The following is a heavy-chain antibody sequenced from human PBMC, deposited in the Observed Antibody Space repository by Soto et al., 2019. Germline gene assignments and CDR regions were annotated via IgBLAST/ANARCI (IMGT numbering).Heavy chain of an antibody. CDR3: ARAWPLLTDDRGAIPHTGYMDV. CDR2: ISGSGGST. V-gene: IGHV3-23*01. Sequence: GGSLRLSCAASGCTFSSYAMSWVRQAPGKGLEWVSAISGSGGSTYYADSVKGRFTISRDNSKNTLYLQMNSLRAEDTAVYYCARAWPLLTDDRGAIPHTGYMDVWGKGTTVTVSS. D-gene: IGHD1-26*01. CDR1: GCTFSSYA. J-gene: IGHJ6*03.